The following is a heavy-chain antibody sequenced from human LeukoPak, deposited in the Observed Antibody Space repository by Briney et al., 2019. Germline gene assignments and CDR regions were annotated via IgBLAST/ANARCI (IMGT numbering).Heavy chain of an antibody. D-gene: IGHD5-24*01. Sequence: GGSLRLSCAGYGFSFSDYAMHWVRQAPAKGLEWVAVISYDGSNNYYADSVKGRFTISRDNSRNTLYLQMNSLRLEDTAAYYCARDFFLGSSYNYYFDYWGQGTLVTVSS. CDR1: GFSFSDYA. CDR3: ARDFFLGSSYNYYFDY. CDR2: ISYDGSNN. J-gene: IGHJ4*02. V-gene: IGHV3-30*04.